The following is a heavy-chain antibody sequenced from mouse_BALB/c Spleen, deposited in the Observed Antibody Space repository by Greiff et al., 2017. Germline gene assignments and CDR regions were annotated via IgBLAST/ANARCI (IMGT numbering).Heavy chain of an antibody. CDR3: ARGRYGNYEAMDY. J-gene: IGHJ4*01. CDR1: GYSITSGYY. CDR2: ISYDGSN. D-gene: IGHD2-10*02. Sequence: EVKVEESGPGLVKPSQSLSLTCSVTGYSITSGYYWNWIRQFPGNKLEWMGYISYDGSNNYNPSLKNRISITRDTSKNQFFLKLNSVTTEDTATYYCARGRYGNYEAMDYWGQGTSVTVSS. V-gene: IGHV3-6*02.